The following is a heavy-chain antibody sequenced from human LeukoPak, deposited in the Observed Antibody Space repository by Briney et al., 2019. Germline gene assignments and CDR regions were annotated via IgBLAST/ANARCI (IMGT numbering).Heavy chain of an antibody. J-gene: IGHJ6*02. CDR1: GFTFSSYG. CDR2: IWYGGSNK. V-gene: IGHV3-33*01. Sequence: GGSLRLSCAASGFTFSSYGMHWVRQAPGKGLEWVAVIWYGGSNKYYADSVKGRFTISRDNSKNTLYLQMNSLRAEDTAVYYCAREPSAAARMDVWGQGTTVTVSS. CDR3: AREPSAAARMDV. D-gene: IGHD6-13*01.